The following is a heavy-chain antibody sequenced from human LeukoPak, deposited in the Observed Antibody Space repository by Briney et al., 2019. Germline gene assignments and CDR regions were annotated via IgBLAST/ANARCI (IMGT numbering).Heavy chain of an antibody. Sequence: PGGSLRLSCAASGFTFSNYNMNWVRQAPGKGLEWVALTWYNGSNKSYGDSLKGRFTISRDNPKNTLYLQMSSLRAEDTAVYYCARDQSLLFFDYWGQGTLVTVSS. CDR2: TWYNGSNK. CDR1: GFTFSNYN. J-gene: IGHJ4*02. CDR3: ARDQSLLFFDY. D-gene: IGHD2-15*01. V-gene: IGHV3-33*08.